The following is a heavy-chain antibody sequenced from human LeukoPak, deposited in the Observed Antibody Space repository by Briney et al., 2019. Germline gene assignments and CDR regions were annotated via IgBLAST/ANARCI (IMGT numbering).Heavy chain of an antibody. CDR2: IYTSGST. J-gene: IGHJ6*03. CDR3: ARSGYYSYYYYMDV. V-gene: IGHV4-4*07. CDR1: GGSISSYY. D-gene: IGHD3-3*01. Sequence: SETLSLTCTVSGGSISSYYWSWIRQPAGKGLEWIGRIYTSGSTNYNPSLKSRVTMSVDTSKNQFSLKLSSVTAADTAVYYCARSGYYSYYYYMDVWGKGTTVTVSS.